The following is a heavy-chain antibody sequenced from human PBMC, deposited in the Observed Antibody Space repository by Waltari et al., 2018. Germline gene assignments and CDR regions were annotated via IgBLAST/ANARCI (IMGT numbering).Heavy chain of an antibody. CDR2: FEQEDGET. J-gene: IGHJ4*02. CDR1: GYTLTELS. D-gene: IGHD6-13*01. CDR3: ATVYRAAGYYFDY. V-gene: IGHV1-24*01. Sequence: QVQLVQSGAAVKKPGASVTVSCKVSGYTLTELSMYWVRQAPGKGLEWMGGFEQEDGETNYEQKFQGRTTMTEDKTTETAYMELSSLGSEDTAVYYCATVYRAAGYYFDYWGQGTLVTVSS.